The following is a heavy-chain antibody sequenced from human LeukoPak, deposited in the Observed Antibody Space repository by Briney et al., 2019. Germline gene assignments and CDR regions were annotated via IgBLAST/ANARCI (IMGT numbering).Heavy chain of an antibody. J-gene: IGHJ4*02. V-gene: IGHV3-48*01. CDR3: AKDADYYYGSGSFFDH. CDR1: GFTFSSYG. Sequence: PGGSLRLSCAASGFTFSSYGMNWVRQAPGKGLEWVSYISSSGSTIYYADSVKGRFTISRDNSKNTLYLQMNSLRAEDTAVYYCAKDADYYYGSGSFFDHWGQGTLVTVSS. CDR2: ISSSGSTI. D-gene: IGHD3-10*01.